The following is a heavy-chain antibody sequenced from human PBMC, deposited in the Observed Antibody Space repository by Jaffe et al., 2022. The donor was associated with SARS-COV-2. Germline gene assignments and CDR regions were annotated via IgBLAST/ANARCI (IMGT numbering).Heavy chain of an antibody. V-gene: IGHV4-59*01. CDR3: ARVTEYVDSAMVTPDVFDI. J-gene: IGHJ3*02. D-gene: IGHD5-18*01. Sequence: QVQLQESGPGLVKPSETLSLTCTVSGGSIRTYYWTWIRQPPGKGLEWIGDIYDSGSTNYNPSLRSRVTTSVDMSKNQFSLNLSSVTAADTAFYYCARVTEYVDSAMVTPDVFDIWGQGILVTVSS. CDR2: IYDSGST. CDR1: GGSIRTYY.